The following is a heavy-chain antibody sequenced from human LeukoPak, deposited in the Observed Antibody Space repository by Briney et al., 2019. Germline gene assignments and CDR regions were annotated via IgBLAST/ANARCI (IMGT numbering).Heavy chain of an antibody. Sequence: PSETLSLTCAVSGGSISSGGYSWSWIRQPPGKGLEWIGYIYHSGSTYYNPSLKSRVTISVDTSKNQFSLKLSSVTAADTAVYYCARLGGRVGATWAFDYWGQGTLVTVSS. CDR2: IYHSGST. V-gene: IGHV4-30-2*02. J-gene: IGHJ4*02. CDR1: GGSISSGGYS. D-gene: IGHD1-26*01. CDR3: ARLGGRVGATWAFDY.